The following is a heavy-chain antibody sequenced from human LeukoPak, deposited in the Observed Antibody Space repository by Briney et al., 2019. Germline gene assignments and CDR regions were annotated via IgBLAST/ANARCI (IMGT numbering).Heavy chain of an antibody. J-gene: IGHJ3*02. D-gene: IGHD3-22*01. CDR1: GFTFSSYA. CDR3: ARDLNYYDSSGMGFDI. Sequence: GGSLRLSCAASGFTFSSYAMHWVRQAPGKGLEWVAVISYDGSNKYYADSVKGRFTISRDNSKNTLYLQMNSLRAEDTAVYYCARDLNYYDSSGMGFDIWGQGTMVTVSS. CDR2: ISYDGSNK. V-gene: IGHV3-30-3*01.